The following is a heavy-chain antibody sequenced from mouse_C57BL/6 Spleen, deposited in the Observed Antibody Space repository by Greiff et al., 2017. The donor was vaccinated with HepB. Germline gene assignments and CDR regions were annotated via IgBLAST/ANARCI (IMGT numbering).Heavy chain of an antibody. D-gene: IGHD3-2*02. J-gene: IGHJ2*01. Sequence: VQLQQPGAELVMPGASVKLSCKASGYTFTSYWMHWVKQRPGQGLEWIGEIDPSDSYTNYNQKFKGKSTLTVDKSSSTAYMQLSSLTSEDSAVYYCAKKRGAAQPWNFDYWGQGTTLTVSS. CDR1: GYTFTSYW. CDR2: IDPSDSYT. V-gene: IGHV1-69*01. CDR3: AKKRGAAQPWNFDY.